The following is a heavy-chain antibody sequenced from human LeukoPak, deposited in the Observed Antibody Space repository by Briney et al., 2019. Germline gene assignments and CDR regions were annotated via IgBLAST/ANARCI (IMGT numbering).Heavy chain of an antibody. CDR1: GGTFSGYY. V-gene: IGHV4-34*01. J-gene: IGHJ4*02. D-gene: IGHD4-23*01. Sequence: SETLSLTCAVYGGTFSGYYWSWIRQPPGKGLEWIGEINHSGSTNYNPSLKSRVTISVDTSKNQFSLKLSSVTAADTGVYYCARGRAVVNFDYWGQGTLVTVSS. CDR2: INHSGST. CDR3: ARGRAVVNFDY.